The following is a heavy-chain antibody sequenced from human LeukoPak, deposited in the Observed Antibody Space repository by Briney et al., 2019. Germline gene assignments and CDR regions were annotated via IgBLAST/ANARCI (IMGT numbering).Heavy chain of an antibody. V-gene: IGHV1-8*01. CDR3: ARAIRNQLLSDH. Sequence: ASVKVSCKASGYTFSTYDVIWVRQATGQGLEWMGWMNPNSGNTGYALKFRGRVTMTGDTSISTAYMELSSLISEDTAVYYCARAIRNQLLSDHWGPGTLVTVSA. CDR1: GYTFSTYD. CDR2: MNPNSGNT. J-gene: IGHJ4*02. D-gene: IGHD2-2*01.